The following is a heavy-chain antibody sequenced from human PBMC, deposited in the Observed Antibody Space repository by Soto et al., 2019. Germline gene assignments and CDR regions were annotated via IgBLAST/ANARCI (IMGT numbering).Heavy chain of an antibody. V-gene: IGHV3-66*01. D-gene: IGHD6-13*01. Sequence: PGGSLRLSCAASGITVSSNYLSWVRQAPGKGLEWVSSIYSDGRTHYADSVKGRFTISRDNSKNTLYLQMNSLRVEDTALYYCARDPIALADDFDYWGQGTLVTVSS. CDR1: GITVSSNY. CDR3: ARDPIALADDFDY. J-gene: IGHJ4*02. CDR2: IYSDGRT.